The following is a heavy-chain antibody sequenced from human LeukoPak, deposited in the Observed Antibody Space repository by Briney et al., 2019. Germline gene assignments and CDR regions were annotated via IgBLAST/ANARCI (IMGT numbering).Heavy chain of an antibody. V-gene: IGHV1-46*01. J-gene: IGHJ4*02. CDR1: GGTFSSYA. Sequence: ASVKVSCTASGGTFSSYAISWVRQAPGQGLEWMGIINPSGGSTSYAQKFQGRVTMTRDTSTSTVYMELSSLRSEDTAVYYCARGSQYQLLLFDYWGQGTLVTVSS. CDR3: ARGSQYQLLLFDY. D-gene: IGHD2-2*01. CDR2: INPSGGST.